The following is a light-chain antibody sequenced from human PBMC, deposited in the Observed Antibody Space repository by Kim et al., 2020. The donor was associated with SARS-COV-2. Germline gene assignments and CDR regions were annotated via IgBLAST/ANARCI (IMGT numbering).Light chain of an antibody. J-gene: IGLJ2*01. CDR1: SSNIGAGYD. Sequence: QSVLTQPPSVSGAPGQRVTISCTGSSSNIGAGYDVHWYQQLPGTAPKLLIYGNSNRPSGVPDRFSGSKSGTSASLAITGLQAEDEADYYCQSYDSSLSGGGNVVFGGGTQLTVL. CDR3: QSYDSSLSGGGNVV. CDR2: GNS. V-gene: IGLV1-40*01.